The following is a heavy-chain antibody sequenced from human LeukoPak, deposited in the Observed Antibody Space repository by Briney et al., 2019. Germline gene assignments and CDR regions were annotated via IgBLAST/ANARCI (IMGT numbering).Heavy chain of an antibody. CDR3: ARDSGRRHCNGMDV. D-gene: IGHD1-26*01. V-gene: IGHV3-21*01. Sequence: GGSLRLSCAASGFTFSTYSMNWVRQAPGKGLEWVSSISDCSRYIYYADSVKGRFTISRDNAKNSLYLQMNSLRAEDTAVYYCARDSGRRHCNGMDVWGQGTTVTVSS. J-gene: IGHJ6*02. CDR2: ISDCSRYI. CDR1: GFTFSTYS.